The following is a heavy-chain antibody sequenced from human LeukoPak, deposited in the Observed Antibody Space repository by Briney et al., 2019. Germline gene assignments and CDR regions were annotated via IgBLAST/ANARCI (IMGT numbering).Heavy chain of an antibody. V-gene: IGHV3-9*01. CDR2: ISWNSGSI. J-gene: IGHJ4*02. CDR3: AKDHTRSHYCSGGSCYAFDY. D-gene: IGHD2-15*01. Sequence: PGRSLRLSCAASGFTFDDYAMHWVRQAPGKGLEWVSGISWNSGSIGYADSVKGRFTISGDNAKNSLYLQMNSLRAEDTALHYCAKDHTRSHYCSGGSCYAFDYWGQGTLVTVSS. CDR1: GFTFDDYA.